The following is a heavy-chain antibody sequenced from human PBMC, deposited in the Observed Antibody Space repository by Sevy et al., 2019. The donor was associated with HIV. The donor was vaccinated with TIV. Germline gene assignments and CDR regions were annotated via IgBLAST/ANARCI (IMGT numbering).Heavy chain of an antibody. CDR1: GYTFSNYW. J-gene: IGHJ4*02. Sequence: GESLKISCKGSGYTFSNYWIGWVRQMPGKGLVWMGVIYPGDSVTRYSPSFQGQVTMSADKSTSTAYLQWSSLKTSDTAIYYCARYPIVVVPAAEYYFDYWGQGTLVTVSS. CDR2: IYPGDSVT. D-gene: IGHD2-2*01. V-gene: IGHV5-51*01. CDR3: ARYPIVVVPAAEYYFDY.